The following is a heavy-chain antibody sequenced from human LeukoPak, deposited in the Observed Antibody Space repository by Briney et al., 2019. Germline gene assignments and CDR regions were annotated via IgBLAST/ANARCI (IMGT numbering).Heavy chain of an antibody. CDR3: ARHSFPIVVVTAELDP. CDR2: ISYDGSNK. Sequence: PGGSLRLSCAASGFTFSSYAMHWVRQAPGKGLEWVAVISYDGSNKYYADSVKGRFTISRDNSKNTLYLQMNSLGAEDTAVYYCARHSFPIVVVTAELDPWGQGTLVTVSS. D-gene: IGHD2-21*02. J-gene: IGHJ5*02. V-gene: IGHV3-30-3*01. CDR1: GFTFSSYA.